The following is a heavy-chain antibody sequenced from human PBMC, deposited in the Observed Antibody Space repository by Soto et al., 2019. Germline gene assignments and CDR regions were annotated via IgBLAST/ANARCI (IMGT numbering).Heavy chain of an antibody. J-gene: IGHJ6*02. V-gene: IGHV4-34*01. CDR2: INHSGST. Sequence: SEILSLTCAVYGGSFSVYYWGWIRQPPGKGLEWIGEINHSGSTNYNPSLKSRVTISVDTSKNQFSLKLSSVTAADTAVYYCARDPIWFGELFHYYYGMDVWGQGTTVTVSS. D-gene: IGHD3-10*01. CDR1: GGSFSVYY. CDR3: ARDPIWFGELFHYYYGMDV.